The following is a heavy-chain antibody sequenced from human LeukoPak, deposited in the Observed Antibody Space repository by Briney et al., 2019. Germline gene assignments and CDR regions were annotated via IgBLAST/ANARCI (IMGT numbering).Heavy chain of an antibody. J-gene: IGHJ3*02. CDR1: GGSISSYY. Sequence: SETLSLTCIVSGGSISSYYWSWIRQPPGKGLEWIGYIYYSGSTKCNPSLKSRVTLSVDKSKNQFSLKLRSVTAADTAVYYCARSNWCLVAFDIWSQCTMVIV. CDR2: IYYSGST. V-gene: IGHV4-59*01. CDR3: ARSNWCLVAFDI. D-gene: IGHD1-20*01.